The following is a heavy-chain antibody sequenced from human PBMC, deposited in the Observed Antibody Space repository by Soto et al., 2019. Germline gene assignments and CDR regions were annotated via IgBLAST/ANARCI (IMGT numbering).Heavy chain of an antibody. V-gene: IGHV3-23*01. D-gene: IGHD3-9*01. Sequence: GVLILSFAASGFTFISFTMSWVPQAPGKGVERVSAISGSGDSTSYADSVKGRFTISRDNSKNTLYLQMNSLRAEDTAVYYCAKDGFNFNLYYYMDVWGKGTTVTVSS. CDR3: AKDGFNFNLYYYMDV. J-gene: IGHJ6*03. CDR1: GFTFISFT. CDR2: ISGSGDST.